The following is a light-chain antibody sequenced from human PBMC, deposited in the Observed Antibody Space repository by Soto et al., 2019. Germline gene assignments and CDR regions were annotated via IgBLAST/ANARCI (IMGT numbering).Light chain of an antibody. V-gene: IGKV4-1*01. CDR1: QSVLFSSTNKNY. CDR3: QQYYTTPLT. J-gene: IGKJ2*01. CDR2: WAS. Sequence: DIVMTQSPDSLAVPLGERATISCKSSQSVLFSSTNKNYLAWYQQKPGQPPKLLIYWASTRESGVPDRFSGSGSGTDFTLTIGSLQAEDVAVYYCQQYYTTPLTFGQGTKLEIK.